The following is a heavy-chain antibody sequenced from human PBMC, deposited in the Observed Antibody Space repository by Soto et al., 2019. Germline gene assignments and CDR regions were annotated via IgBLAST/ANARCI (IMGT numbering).Heavy chain of an antibody. CDR2: ISYDGSNK. D-gene: IGHD6-19*01. CDR1: GFTFSSYG. Sequence: QVQLVESGGGVVQPGRSLRLSCAASGFTFSSYGMHWVRQAPGKGLEWVAVISYDGSNKYYADSVKGRFTISRDNSKNTLYLQMNSLRAEDTAVYDCAKPPGGGYPPFDYWGQGTLVTVSS. V-gene: IGHV3-30*18. J-gene: IGHJ4*02. CDR3: AKPPGGGYPPFDY.